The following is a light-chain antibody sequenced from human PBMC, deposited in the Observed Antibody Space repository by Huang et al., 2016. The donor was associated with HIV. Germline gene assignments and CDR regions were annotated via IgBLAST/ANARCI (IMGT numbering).Light chain of an antibody. J-gene: IGKJ5*01. V-gene: IGKV1-NL1*01. CDR2: AAS. Sequence: DIQMTQSPSSLSASVGDRGTITCRASQGISNSLAWYQQKPGKAPKLLLYAASRLKSGVPSRFSGSGSGTDYTLTISSLQPEDFATYYCQQYYSTPPITFGQGTRLEIK. CDR1: QGISNS. CDR3: QQYYSTPPIT.